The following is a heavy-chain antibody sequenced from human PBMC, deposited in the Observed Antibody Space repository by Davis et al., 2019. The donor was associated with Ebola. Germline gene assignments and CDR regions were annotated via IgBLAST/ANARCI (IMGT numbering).Heavy chain of an antibody. D-gene: IGHD2-15*01. CDR3: ARDAHMVALGLDS. CDR2: ISGSGGST. Sequence: GESLKISCAASGFTFSSYAMSWVRQAPGKGLEWVSAISGSGGSTYYADSVKGRFTISRDGSKNTVYLQMDSLRPDDTAVYYCARDAHMVALGLDSWGHGTLVTVSS. CDR1: GFTFSSYA. V-gene: IGHV3-23*01. J-gene: IGHJ5*01.